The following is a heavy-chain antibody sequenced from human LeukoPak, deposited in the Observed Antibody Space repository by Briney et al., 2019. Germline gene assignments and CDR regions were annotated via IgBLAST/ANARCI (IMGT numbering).Heavy chain of an antibody. D-gene: IGHD1-1*01. CDR2: ISGNGGDI. V-gene: IGHV3-21*05. CDR3: ARDPRTVRI. CDR1: GFTFSSYA. J-gene: IGHJ4*02. Sequence: GGSLRLSCAASGFTFSSYAMSWVRQAPGKGLEWLSYISGNGGDIQYADSVKGRFTISRDNAKNLLYLQMDSLRVEDTAIYYCARDPRTVRIWGQGTLVTVSS.